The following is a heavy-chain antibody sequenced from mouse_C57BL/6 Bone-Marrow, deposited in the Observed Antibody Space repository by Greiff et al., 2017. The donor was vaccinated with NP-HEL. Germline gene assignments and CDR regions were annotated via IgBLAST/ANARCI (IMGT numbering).Heavy chain of an antibody. CDR1: GFSLTSYG. J-gene: IGHJ4*01. CDR3: AKRDDGRGYYYAMDY. D-gene: IGHD2-12*01. Sequence: VMLVESGPGLVAPSQSLSITCTVSGFSLTSYGVDWVRQPPGKGLEWLGVIWGGGSTTYNSALMSRLSISKDNSKSQVFLKMNSLQTDDTAMYYCAKRDDGRGYYYAMDYWGQGTSVTVSS. CDR2: IWGGGST. V-gene: IGHV2-9*01.